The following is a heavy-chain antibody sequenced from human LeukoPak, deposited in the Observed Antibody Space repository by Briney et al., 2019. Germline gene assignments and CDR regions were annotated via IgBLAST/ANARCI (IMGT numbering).Heavy chain of an antibody. D-gene: IGHD3-22*01. J-gene: IGHJ3*02. CDR1: GFTFSSYG. Sequence: QSGGSLRLSCAASGFTFSSYGMHWVRQAPGKGLEWVAFIRYDGSNKYYADSVKGRFTISRDNSKNTLYLQMNSLRAEDTAVYYCAKDGATYYYDSSGYPGPFGIWGQGTMVTVSS. CDR2: IRYDGSNK. V-gene: IGHV3-30*02. CDR3: AKDGATYYYDSSGYPGPFGI.